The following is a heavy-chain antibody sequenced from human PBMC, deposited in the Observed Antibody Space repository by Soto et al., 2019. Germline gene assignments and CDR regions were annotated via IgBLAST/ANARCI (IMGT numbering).Heavy chain of an antibody. J-gene: IGHJ6*02. CDR1: GFTFSSYV. CDR3: ARGPRAPPPHDYGMDV. Sequence: VGSLRLSCAASGFTFSSYVMNWVRQAPGKGLEWVAAISGSGGSTYYGDSVEGRFTVSRDNSKNTLYLQMNSLRAEDTAVYYCARGPRAPPPHDYGMDVWGQGTTVTVSS. CDR2: ISGSGGST. V-gene: IGHV3-23*01.